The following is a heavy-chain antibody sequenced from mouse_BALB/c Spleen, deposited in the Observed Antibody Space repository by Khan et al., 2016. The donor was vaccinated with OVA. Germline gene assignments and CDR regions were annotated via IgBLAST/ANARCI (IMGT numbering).Heavy chain of an antibody. CDR2: ISDGGRYT. V-gene: IGHV5-4*02. CDR3: ARGYYGDPFAY. CDR1: GFTFSDYY. Sequence: EVELVESGGGLVKPGGSLKLSCAASGFTFSDYYMYWVRQTPEKRLEWVATISDGGRYTYYPDSVKGRFTIYRDDAKNNLYLQMSSLKSEDTAMYYCARGYYGDPFAYWGQGTLVTVSA. J-gene: IGHJ3*01. D-gene: IGHD2-13*01.